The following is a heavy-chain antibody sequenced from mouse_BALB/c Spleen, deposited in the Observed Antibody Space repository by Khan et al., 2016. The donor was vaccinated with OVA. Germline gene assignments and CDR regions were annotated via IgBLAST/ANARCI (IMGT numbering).Heavy chain of an antibody. V-gene: IGHV1-20*02. CDR2: INPHIGET. J-gene: IGHJ2*01. D-gene: IGHD1-1*01. CDR3: TRIYRSDFDY. Sequence: VQLKQSGPEVVRPGASVKISCTASGYSFTGYFMNWVMQSPGKSLEWIGRINPHIGETFYNQRFKDKATLTVDESSGTAHMELRSLASEDSAVYYCTRIYRSDFDYWGQGTTLTVSP. CDR1: GYSFTGYF.